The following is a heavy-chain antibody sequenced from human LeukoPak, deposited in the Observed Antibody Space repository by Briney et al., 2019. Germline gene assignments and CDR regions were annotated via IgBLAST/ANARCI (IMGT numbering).Heavy chain of an antibody. J-gene: IGHJ4*02. CDR3: ATAPLSAPTDY. CDR2: MSGSGGST. V-gene: IGHV3-23*01. CDR1: GFTFSSYA. Sequence: GGSLRLSCAASGFTFSSYAMSWVRQAPGKGLEWVSAMSGSGGSTYYADSVKGRFTIPRDNSKNTLYLQMNSLRAEDTAVYYCATAPLSAPTDYWGQGTLVTVPS. D-gene: IGHD6-25*01.